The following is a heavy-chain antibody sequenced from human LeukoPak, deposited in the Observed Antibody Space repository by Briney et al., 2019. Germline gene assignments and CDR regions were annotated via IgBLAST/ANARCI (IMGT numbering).Heavy chain of an antibody. CDR3: ARGLSRCSSGNCYEPNWLDS. CDR2: MDPNRGNT. Sequence: GASVKVSCMASGYIFTSFDINWVRQAPGQGLEWMGWMDPNRGNTGYAPKFQGRVTMARSTSVTTAYMELSSLTSEDTAVYYCARGLSRCSSGNCYEPNWLDSWGQGTLVTVSS. CDR1: GYIFTSFD. D-gene: IGHD2-2*01. J-gene: IGHJ5*01. V-gene: IGHV1-8*02.